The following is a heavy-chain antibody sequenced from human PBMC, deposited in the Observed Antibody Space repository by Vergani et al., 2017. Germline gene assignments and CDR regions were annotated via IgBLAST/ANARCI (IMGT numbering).Heavy chain of an antibody. V-gene: IGHV4-39*01. CDR2: VFYGGRT. J-gene: IGHJ4*01. D-gene: IGHD2-21*01. Sequence: QMQLQESGPGLVKPSETLSLSCTVSGDSISTSSYAWGWIRQPPGKTLEWIGTVFYGGRTSYNPSLKSRVTLSLDTSKKQISLNLTSVTAADTAVYYCARHISVVRPSSMTAFDYWGHGTLVTGPS. CDR3: ARHISVVRPSSMTAFDY. CDR1: GDSISTSSYA.